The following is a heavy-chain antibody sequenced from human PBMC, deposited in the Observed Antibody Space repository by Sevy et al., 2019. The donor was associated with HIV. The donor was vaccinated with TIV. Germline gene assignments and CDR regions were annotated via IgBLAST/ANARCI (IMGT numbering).Heavy chain of an antibody. V-gene: IGHV4-34*01. D-gene: IGHD3-3*01. CDR1: GGSFSGYY. CDR3: ARGHYDFWSGYYSDWFDP. Sequence: SETLSLACAVYGGSFSGYYWSWIRRPPGKGLEWIGELNQSGSTNDNPSLKSRVTISVDTSKNQFSLKLSSVTAADTAVYYCARGHYDFWSGYYSDWFDPWGQGTLVTVSS. CDR2: LNQSGST. J-gene: IGHJ5*02.